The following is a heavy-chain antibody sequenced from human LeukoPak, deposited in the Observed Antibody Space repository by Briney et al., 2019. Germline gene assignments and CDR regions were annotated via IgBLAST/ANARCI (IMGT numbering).Heavy chain of an antibody. Sequence: PGGSLRLSCEASGFTFDNYAMYWVRQAPGKRLEWVAVISYDGNREYYPDSVKGRFTISRDNSKNTLYLQMKGLKTEDTGVYYCAREGSIVARTDYWGQGALVIVSS. CDR3: AREGSIVARTDY. J-gene: IGHJ4*02. CDR1: GFTFDNYA. D-gene: IGHD2-15*01. V-gene: IGHV3-30*14. CDR2: ISYDGNRE.